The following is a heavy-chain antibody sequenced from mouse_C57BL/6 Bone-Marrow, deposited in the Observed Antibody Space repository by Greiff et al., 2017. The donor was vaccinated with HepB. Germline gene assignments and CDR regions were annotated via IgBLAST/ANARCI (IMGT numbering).Heavy chain of an antibody. CDR1: GFTFSDYG. D-gene: IGHD2-4*01. J-gene: IGHJ2*01. Sequence: EVMLVESGGGLVQPGGSMKLSCVASGFTFSDYGMHWVRQAPEKGLEWVAYISSGSSTIYYADTVKGRFTISRDNAKNTLFLQMPSLRSEDTAMYYCARLYYDYDYFDYWGQGTTLTVSS. CDR3: ARLYYDYDYFDY. V-gene: IGHV5-17*01. CDR2: ISSGSSTI.